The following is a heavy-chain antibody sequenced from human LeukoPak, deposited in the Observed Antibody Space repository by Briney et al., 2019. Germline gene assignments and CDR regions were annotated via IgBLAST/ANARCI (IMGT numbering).Heavy chain of an antibody. Sequence: GAPLNISSTASVYSFTNYWISGRRQTPGKGEEWMGRIDPSGSYTNYSPSFQGQVTISADKSFSTAYLQWTSLKASDTAMYYCARDAKAYGSSCDYWGQGTLVTVSS. CDR3: ARDAKAYGSSCDY. V-gene: IGHV5-10-1*04. CDR2: IDPSGSYT. D-gene: IGHD6-13*01. J-gene: IGHJ4*02. CDR1: VYSFTNYW.